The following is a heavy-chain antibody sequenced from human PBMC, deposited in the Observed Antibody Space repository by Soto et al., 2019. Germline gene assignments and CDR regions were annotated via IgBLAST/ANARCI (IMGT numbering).Heavy chain of an antibody. CDR3: LVLMVDPILSYYYGMDV. D-gene: IGHD2-8*01. Sequence: GGSLRLSCAASGFTFSNAWMNWVRQAPGKGLEWVGRIKSKTDGGTTDYAAPVKGRFTISRDDSKNTLYLQMNSLKTEDTAVYYCLVLMVDPILSYYYGMDVWGQGTTVTVSS. V-gene: IGHV3-15*07. CDR2: IKSKTDGGTT. CDR1: GFTFSNAW. J-gene: IGHJ6*02.